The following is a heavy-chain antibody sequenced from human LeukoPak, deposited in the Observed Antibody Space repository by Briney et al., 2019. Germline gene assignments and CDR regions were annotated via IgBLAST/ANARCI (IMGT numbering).Heavy chain of an antibody. Sequence: ASVKVSCKASGYTFTNYYMHWVRQAPGQGLEWMGIINPSGGSTSYAQKFQGRVTMTRDMSTSTVYMELSSLRSEDTAVYYCARGTVVTYYFDYWGQGTLVTVSS. CDR1: GYTFTNYY. CDR2: INPSGGST. V-gene: IGHV1-46*01. D-gene: IGHD4-23*01. J-gene: IGHJ4*02. CDR3: ARGTVVTYYFDY.